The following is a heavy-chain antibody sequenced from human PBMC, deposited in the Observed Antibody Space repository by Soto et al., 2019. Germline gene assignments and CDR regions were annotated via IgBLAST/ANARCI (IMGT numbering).Heavy chain of an antibody. V-gene: IGHV5-51*01. Sequence: RGSLEIFRKGFGYSLSNHWIGWVRQIPGKGLEWMGIIYPGDSGTRYSPSFQGQVTISADKSISTAYLQWSSLKASATAMYYCARRSRNSPYYMDVWGKGTTVTVSS. CDR1: GYSLSNHW. D-gene: IGHD2-15*01. J-gene: IGHJ6*03. CDR3: ARRSRNSPYYMDV. CDR2: IYPGDSGT.